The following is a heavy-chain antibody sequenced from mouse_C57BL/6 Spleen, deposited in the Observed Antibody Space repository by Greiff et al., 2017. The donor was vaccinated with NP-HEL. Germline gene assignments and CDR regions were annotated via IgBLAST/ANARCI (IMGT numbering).Heavy chain of an antibody. D-gene: IGHD1-1*01. J-gene: IGHJ4*01. CDR3: ARGFITTVPGAMDD. Sequence: EVKVVESGGGLVKPGGSLKLSCAASGFTFSDYGMHWVRQAPEKGLEWVAYISSGSSTIYYADTVKGRFTISRDNAKNTLFLQMTSLRSEDTAMYYCARGFITTVPGAMDDWGKGTSVTVSS. CDR1: GFTFSDYG. CDR2: ISSGSSTI. V-gene: IGHV5-17*01.